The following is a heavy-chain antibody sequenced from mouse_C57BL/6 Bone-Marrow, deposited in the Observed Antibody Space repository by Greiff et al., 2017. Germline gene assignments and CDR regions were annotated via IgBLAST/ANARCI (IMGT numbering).Heavy chain of an antibody. D-gene: IGHD2-3*01. V-gene: IGHV1-54*01. CDR3: ATDSWLLPLVDY. Sequence: QVQLQQSGAELVRPGTSVKVSCKASGYAFTNYLIEWVKQRPGQGLEWIGVINPGSGGTNYNEKFKGKATLTADKSSSTAYMQLSSLTSEDSAVYFCATDSWLLPLVDYWGQGTAVTVSS. CDR2: INPGSGGT. CDR1: GYAFTNYL. J-gene: IGHJ4*01.